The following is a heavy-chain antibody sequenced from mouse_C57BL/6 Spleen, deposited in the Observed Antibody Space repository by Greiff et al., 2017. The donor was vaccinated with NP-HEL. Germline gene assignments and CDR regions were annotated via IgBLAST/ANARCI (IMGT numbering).Heavy chain of an antibody. Sequence: QVQLQQPGAELVKPGASVKMSCKASGYTFTSYWITWVKQRPGQGLEWIGDIYPGSGSTNYNEKFKSKATLTVDTSSSTAYMQLSSLTSEDSAVYYCARKGYDYDDYAMTTGVKEPQSPSPQ. D-gene: IGHD2-4*01. J-gene: IGHJ4*01. CDR2: IYPGSGST. CDR1: GYTFTSYW. CDR3: ARKGYDYDDYAMTT. V-gene: IGHV1-55*01.